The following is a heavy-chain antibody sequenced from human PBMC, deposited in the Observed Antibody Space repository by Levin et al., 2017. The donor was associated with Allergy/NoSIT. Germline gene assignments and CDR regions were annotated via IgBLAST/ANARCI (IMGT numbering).Heavy chain of an antibody. D-gene: IGHD3-3*02. Sequence: TPGGSLRLSCAASGFTFSDYYMSWIRQAPGKGLEWVSYISSSGSTIYYADSVKGRFTISRDNAKNSLYLQMNSLRAEDTAVYYCARDSHLYYYGMDVWGQGTTVTVSS. J-gene: IGHJ6*02. CDR2: ISSSGSTI. CDR3: ARDSHLYYYGMDV. V-gene: IGHV3-11*01. CDR1: GFTFSDYY.